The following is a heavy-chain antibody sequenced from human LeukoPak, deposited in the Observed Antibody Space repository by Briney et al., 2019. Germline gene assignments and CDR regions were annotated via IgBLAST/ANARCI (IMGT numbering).Heavy chain of an antibody. CDR3: VRSRNWFDP. V-gene: IGHV1-69*02. CDR2: IIPILSIA. J-gene: IGHJ5*02. Sequence: SVKVSCKASGGTFSSYTISWVRQAPGQGLEWMGRIIPILSIANYAQKFQGRDTITADKSTSTAYMELSSLRSEDTAVYYCVRSRNWFDPWGQGTLVTVSS. CDR1: GGTFSSYT.